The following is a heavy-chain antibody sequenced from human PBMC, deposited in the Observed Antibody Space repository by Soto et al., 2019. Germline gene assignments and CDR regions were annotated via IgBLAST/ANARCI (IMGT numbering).Heavy chain of an antibody. J-gene: IGHJ2*01. CDR2: IIPIFGTA. D-gene: IGHD4-17*01. Sequence: QVQLVQSGAEVKKPGSSVKVSCKASGGTFSSYAISWVRQAPGQGLEWMGGIIPIFGTANYAQKFQGRVTIPADEPTSRAYMELSSLRSENTAVYYRARLSRRAHDYGDYGPRGYSDLWGRGALDTVST. CDR3: ARLSRRAHDYGDYGPRGYSDL. V-gene: IGHV1-69*12. CDR1: GGTFSSYA.